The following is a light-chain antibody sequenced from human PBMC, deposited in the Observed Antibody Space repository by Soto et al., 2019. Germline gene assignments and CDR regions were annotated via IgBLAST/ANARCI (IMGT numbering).Light chain of an antibody. Sequence: DIQMTQSPSSLSASVGDRVTMTCRASQSISSYLNWYQQKPGKAPKLLIYDASSLQSGVPSRFSGSGSGTDFTLTISSLQPEHFATYYCQQSYSTPVAFGQGTKVDIK. CDR2: DAS. CDR3: QQSYSTPVA. J-gene: IGKJ1*01. CDR1: QSISSY. V-gene: IGKV1-39*01.